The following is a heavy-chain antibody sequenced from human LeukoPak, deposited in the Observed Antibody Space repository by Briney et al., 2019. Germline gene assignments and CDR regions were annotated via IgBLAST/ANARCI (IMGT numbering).Heavy chain of an antibody. V-gene: IGHV4-4*07. D-gene: IGHD5-18*01. J-gene: IGHJ6*03. CDR3: ARGAKYSYYYYMDV. CDR1: GGSISSYY. Sequence: SETLSLTCTVSGGSISSYYWSWIRQPAGKGLEWIGRIYTSGSTNYNPSLKSRVTMSVDTSKNQLSLKLSSVTAADTAVYYCARGAKYSYYYYMDVWGKGTTVTVSS. CDR2: IYTSGST.